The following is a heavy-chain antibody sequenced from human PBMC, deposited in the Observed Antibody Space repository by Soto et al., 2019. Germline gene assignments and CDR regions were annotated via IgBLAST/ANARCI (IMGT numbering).Heavy chain of an antibody. CDR3: VRDHHDFASDYHYYHMDV. CDR2: SSTYKGNT. CDR1: GYTLSNYG. Sequence: QAQLVQSGAEMKKPGASVKVSCKASGYTLSNYGISWVRQAPGQGLEWMGWSSTYKGNTKYAKTFQGRVTMTKATSTSTAYMELRSLRSDDTAVYYCVRDHHDFASDYHYYHMDVWGKGTTVTVSS. V-gene: IGHV1-18*01. J-gene: IGHJ6*03. D-gene: IGHD3-3*01.